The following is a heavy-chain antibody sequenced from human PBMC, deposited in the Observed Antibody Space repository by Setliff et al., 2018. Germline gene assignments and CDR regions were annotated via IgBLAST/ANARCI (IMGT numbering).Heavy chain of an antibody. D-gene: IGHD3-10*01. J-gene: IGHJ6*03. Sequence: GSLRLSCAASGFTFSSYWMSWVRQAPGKGLEWVANIKQDGSEKDYVDSVKGRLTISRDNAKKSLYLQMNSLRAEDTAVYYCARDSSGSYYNVYYYYYYYMDVWGKGTTVTVSS. V-gene: IGHV3-7*01. CDR1: GFTFSSYW. CDR2: IKQDGSEK. CDR3: ARDSSGSYYNVYYYYYYYMDV.